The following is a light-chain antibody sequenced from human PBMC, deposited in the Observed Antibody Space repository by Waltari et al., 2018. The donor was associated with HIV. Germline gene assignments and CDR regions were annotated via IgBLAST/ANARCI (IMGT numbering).Light chain of an antibody. Sequence: QSALTQPASVSGSPGQSITISCTGTSSDVGGYNYVSWYQQHPGKAPKLMIYEFSNRPSGFSQRFSGSKSCNTASLTISGLQAEDEADYYCSSYTSSSTLEFGGGTRLTVL. CDR1: SSDVGGYNY. CDR2: EFS. CDR3: SSYTSSSTLE. V-gene: IGLV2-14*01. J-gene: IGLJ3*02.